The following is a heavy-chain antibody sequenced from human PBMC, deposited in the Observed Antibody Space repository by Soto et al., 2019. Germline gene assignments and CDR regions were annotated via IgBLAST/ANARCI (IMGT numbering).Heavy chain of an antibody. Sequence: SETLSLTCTVSGGSISSGGYYWXWIRQHPGKGLEWIGYIYYSGSTYYNPSLKSRVTISVDTSKNQFSLKLSSVTAADTAVYYCARVVPAATQFDPWGQGTLVTVSS. CDR3: ARVVPAATQFDP. CDR2: IYYSGST. CDR1: GGSISSGGYY. D-gene: IGHD2-2*01. J-gene: IGHJ5*02. V-gene: IGHV4-31*03.